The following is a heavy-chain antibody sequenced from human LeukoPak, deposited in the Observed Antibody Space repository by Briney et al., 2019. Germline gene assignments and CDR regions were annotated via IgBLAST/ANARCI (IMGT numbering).Heavy chain of an antibody. Sequence: PSETLSLTCAVSGGSISSSNWWSWVRQAPGKGLEWVSGISGGGDNTYYADPVKGRFTISRDNSKNTLYLQMNSLRAEDTAVYYCARDPQGRGYDPDRKVDYWGQGTLVTVSS. CDR3: ARDPQGRGYDPDRKVDY. V-gene: IGHV3-23*01. J-gene: IGHJ4*02. D-gene: IGHD5-12*01. CDR2: ISGGGDNT. CDR1: GGSISSSN.